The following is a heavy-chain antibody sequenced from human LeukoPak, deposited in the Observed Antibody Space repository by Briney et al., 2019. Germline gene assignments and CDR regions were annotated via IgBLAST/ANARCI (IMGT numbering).Heavy chain of an antibody. J-gene: IGHJ4*02. CDR2: ISAYNGNT. CDR1: GYTFTSYG. CDR3: ETSGYYYGY. Sequence: GASVKVSCKASGYTFTSYGISWVRQAPGQGLEWMGWISAYNGNTNYAQKLQGRVTITADKSTSTAYMELSSLRSEDTAVYYCETSGYYYGYWGQGTLVTVSS. V-gene: IGHV1-18*01. D-gene: IGHD3-22*01.